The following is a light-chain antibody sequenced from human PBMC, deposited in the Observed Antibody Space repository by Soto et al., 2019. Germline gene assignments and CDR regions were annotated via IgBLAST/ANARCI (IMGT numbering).Light chain of an antibody. V-gene: IGLV4-60*02. CDR3: ETWDINTHVV. J-gene: IGLJ2*01. CDR1: SGHSSYI. Sequence: QPVLTQSSSASASLGSSVKLTCTLSSGHSSYIIAWHQQQPGKAPRYLMKLEGSGSYNKGSGVPDRFSGSSSGADRYLTISKLQFEDEADYYCETWDINTHVVFGGGTKLTVL. CDR2: LEGSGSY.